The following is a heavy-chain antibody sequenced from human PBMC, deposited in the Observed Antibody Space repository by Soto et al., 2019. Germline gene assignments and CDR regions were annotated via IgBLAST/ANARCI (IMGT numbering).Heavy chain of an antibody. CDR2: IYPGDSDT. Sequence: EVQLVQSGAEVKKPGESLKISCKGSGYSFTSYWIGWVRQMPGKGLEWMGIIYPGDSDTRYSPSFQGQVTISADKSISNDYVQWSSLKASDTAMYYCASLPRACYYGMDVWGQGTTVTVSS. J-gene: IGHJ6*02. CDR1: GYSFTSYW. V-gene: IGHV5-51*01. CDR3: ASLPRACYYGMDV.